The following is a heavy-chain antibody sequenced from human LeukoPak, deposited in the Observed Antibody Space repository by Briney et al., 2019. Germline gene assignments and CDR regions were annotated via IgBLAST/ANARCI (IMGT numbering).Heavy chain of an antibody. CDR2: ISGSGGST. CDR1: GFTFSSYN. D-gene: IGHD3-22*01. CDR3: AKDGIGGIYYDSSGYFDN. V-gene: IGHV3-23*01. Sequence: GGSLRLSCAASGFTFSSYNMIWVRQAPGKGLEWVSAISGSGGSTYYADPLKGRFTISRDNSKNTLYLQMNSLRAEDTALYYCAKDGIGGIYYDSSGYFDNWGRGTLVTVSS. J-gene: IGHJ4*02.